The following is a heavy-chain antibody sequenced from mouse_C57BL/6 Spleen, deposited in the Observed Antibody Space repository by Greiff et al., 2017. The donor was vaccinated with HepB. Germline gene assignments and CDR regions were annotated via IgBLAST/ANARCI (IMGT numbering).Heavy chain of an antibody. CDR1: GFSLTSYG. Sequence: QVQLKQSGPGLVQPSQSLSITCTVSGFSLTSYGVHWVRQSPGKGLEWLGVIWRGGSTDYNAAFMSRLSITKDNSKRQVFFKMNSLQADDTAIYYCAKNSHYGNYEAMDYWGQGTSVTVSS. J-gene: IGHJ4*01. D-gene: IGHD2-1*01. V-gene: IGHV2-5*01. CDR2: IWRGGST. CDR3: AKNSHYGNYEAMDY.